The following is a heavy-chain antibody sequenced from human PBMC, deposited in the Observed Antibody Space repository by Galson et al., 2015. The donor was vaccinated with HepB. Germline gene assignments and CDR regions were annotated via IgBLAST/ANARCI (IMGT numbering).Heavy chain of an antibody. Sequence: SVKVSCKASGYTFTGYYMHWVRQAPGQGLEWMGRINLNSGGTNYAQKFQGRITMTRDTSISTAYMELSRLRSDDTVVYYCARDSHYYYDSGSFDYWGQGTLVTVSS. D-gene: IGHD3-22*01. V-gene: IGHV1-2*05. CDR1: GYTFTGYY. CDR2: INLNSGGT. CDR3: ARDSHYYYDSGSFDY. J-gene: IGHJ4*02.